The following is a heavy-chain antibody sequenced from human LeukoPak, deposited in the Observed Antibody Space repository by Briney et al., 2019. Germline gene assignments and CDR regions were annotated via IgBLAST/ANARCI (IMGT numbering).Heavy chain of an antibody. CDR2: IYHSGST. Sequence: SETLSLTCTVSGYSISSGYYWGWIRQPPGKGLEWIGSIYHSGSTYYNPSLKSRVTISVDTSKNQFSLKLSSVTAADTAVYYCARGDDYCGSGLGNWFDPWGQGTLVTVSS. J-gene: IGHJ5*02. CDR1: GYSISSGYY. V-gene: IGHV4-38-2*02. D-gene: IGHD3-10*01. CDR3: ARGDDYCGSGLGNWFDP.